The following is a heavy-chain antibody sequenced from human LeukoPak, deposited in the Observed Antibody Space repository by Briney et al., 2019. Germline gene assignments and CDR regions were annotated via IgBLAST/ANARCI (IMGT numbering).Heavy chain of an antibody. D-gene: IGHD3-10*01. CDR1: GDSISSYY. J-gene: IGHJ5*02. Sequence: SETLSLTCTVSGDSISSYYWSWIRQPPGKGLEWIGYIYYSGSTNYNPSLKSRVTISVDTSKNQFSLKLSSVTAADTAVYYCARDRLVNYGSGSYTNLFDPWGQGTLVTVSS. CDR3: ARDRLVNYGSGSYTNLFDP. CDR2: IYYSGST. V-gene: IGHV4-59*01.